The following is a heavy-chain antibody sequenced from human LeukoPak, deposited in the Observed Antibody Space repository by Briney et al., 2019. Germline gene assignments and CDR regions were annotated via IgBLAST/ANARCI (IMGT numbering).Heavy chain of an antibody. D-gene: IGHD6-19*01. V-gene: IGHV3-30*02. CDR3: AKGTYSSGGSAFDI. CDR1: GFTFSSYG. J-gene: IGHJ3*02. CDR2: IRYDGSNK. Sequence: GGSLRLSCAASGFTFSSYGMHWVRQAQGKGLEWVAFIRYDGSNKYYADSVKGRFTISRDNSKNTLYLQMNSLRAEDTAVYYCAKGTYSSGGSAFDIWGQGTMVTVSS.